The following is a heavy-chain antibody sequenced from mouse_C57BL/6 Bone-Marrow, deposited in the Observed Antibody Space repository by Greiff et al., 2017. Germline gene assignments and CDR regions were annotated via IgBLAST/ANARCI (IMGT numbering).Heavy chain of an antibody. CDR1: GFTFSDYY. CDR3: AREGGLRNYYAMDY. CDR2: ISNGGGST. D-gene: IGHD2-4*01. V-gene: IGHV5-12*01. Sequence: EVQLQESGGGLVQPGGSLKLSCAASGFTFSDYYMYWVRQTPEKRLEWVAYISNGGGSTYYPDTVKGRFTISRDNAKNTLYLQMSRLKSEDTAMYYCAREGGLRNYYAMDYWGQGTSVTVSS. J-gene: IGHJ4*01.